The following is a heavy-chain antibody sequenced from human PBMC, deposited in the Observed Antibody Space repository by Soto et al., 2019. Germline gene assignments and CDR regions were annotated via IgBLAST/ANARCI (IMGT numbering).Heavy chain of an antibody. CDR3: ARDYYYDSSGYSGTLDY. J-gene: IGHJ4*02. CDR1: GDSVSSNSAA. V-gene: IGHV6-1*01. CDR2: TYYRSKWYN. D-gene: IGHD3-22*01. Sequence: KQSQTLSLTCAISGDSVSSNSAAWNWIRQSPSRGLEWLGRTYYRSKWYNDYAVSVKSRITINPDTSKNQFSLQLNSVTPEDTAVYYCARDYYYDSSGYSGTLDYWGQGTLVTVSS.